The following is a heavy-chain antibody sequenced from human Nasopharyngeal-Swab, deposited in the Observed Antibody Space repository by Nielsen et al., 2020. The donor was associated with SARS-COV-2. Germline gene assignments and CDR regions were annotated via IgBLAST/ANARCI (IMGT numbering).Heavy chain of an antibody. D-gene: IGHD3-10*01. V-gene: IGHV3-30*18. CDR3: AKGGYGSGSYYPHMDV. CDR1: GFTFSSYG. Sequence: GESLKISCAASGFTFSSYGMHWVRQAPGKGLEWVAVISYDGSNKYYADSVKGRFTISRDNSKNTLYLQMNSLRAEDTAVYFCAKGGYGSGSYYPHMDVWGKGTTVTVSS. CDR2: ISYDGSNK. J-gene: IGHJ6*03.